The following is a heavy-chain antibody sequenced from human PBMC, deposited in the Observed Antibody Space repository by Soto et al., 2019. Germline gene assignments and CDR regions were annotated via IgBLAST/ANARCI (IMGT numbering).Heavy chain of an antibody. CDR1: GFTFSSDG. V-gene: IGHV3-30*18. Sequence: GGSLRLSCAASGFTFSSDGMHWVRQAPGKGLEWVAVISDDGSNKYYADSVKGRFTISRDNSKNTLYLQMNSLRAEDTAVYYCAKDVVVGATTGLGDYYYYYGMDVWGQGTTVTVSS. D-gene: IGHD1-26*01. J-gene: IGHJ6*02. CDR3: AKDVVVGATTGLGDYYYYYGMDV. CDR2: ISDDGSNK.